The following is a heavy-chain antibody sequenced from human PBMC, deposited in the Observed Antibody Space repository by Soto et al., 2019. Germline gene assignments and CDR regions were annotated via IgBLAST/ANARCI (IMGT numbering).Heavy chain of an antibody. CDR3: ASLYGLSGFDY. V-gene: IGHV4-59*08. CDR2: IYYSGST. D-gene: IGHD2-21*01. J-gene: IGHJ4*02. Sequence: QVQLQESGPGLVKPSETLSLTCTVSGGSISSYYWSWIRQPPGKGLEWIGYIYYSGSTNSIPSLKSRCTISLDTSNNHFSLNLRSVPAADTAVYYCASLYGLSGFDYWGQGTLVTVSS. CDR1: GGSISSYY.